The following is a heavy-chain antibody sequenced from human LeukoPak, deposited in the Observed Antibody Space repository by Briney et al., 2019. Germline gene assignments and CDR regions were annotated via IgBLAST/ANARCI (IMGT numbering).Heavy chain of an antibody. V-gene: IGHV1-8*01. Sequence: ASVKVSCKASGYTLTTYDINWVRQAPGQGLEWMGWMNPNSGKTGYAQKFQDRITITRNTSISTAYMELSSLGSEDTAVYYCAILEAGYCSSTSCSSPYFDYWGQGTLVTVSS. CDR1: GYTLTTYD. CDR2: MNPNSGKT. D-gene: IGHD2-2*01. J-gene: IGHJ4*02. CDR3: AILEAGYCSSTSCSSPYFDY.